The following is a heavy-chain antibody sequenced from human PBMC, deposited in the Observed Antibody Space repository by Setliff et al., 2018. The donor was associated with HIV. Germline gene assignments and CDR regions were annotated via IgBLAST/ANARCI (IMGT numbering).Heavy chain of an antibody. CDR3: ARHRGYTYGDSYWYFDL. CDR1: GGSISSYSYF. V-gene: IGHV4-39*01. D-gene: IGHD5-18*01. CDR2: IYRSGSTY. Sequence: PSETLSLTCTVSGGSISSYSYFWGWVRQPPGKGLEWIGNIYRSGSTYYYNPSLKSRVTMSVDTSKNQFSMKLSSVTAADTAVYYCARHRGYTYGDSYWYFDLWGRGPLVTVSS. J-gene: IGHJ2*01.